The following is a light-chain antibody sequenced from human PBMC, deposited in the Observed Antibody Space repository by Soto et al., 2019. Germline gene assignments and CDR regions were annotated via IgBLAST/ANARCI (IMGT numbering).Light chain of an antibody. Sequence: EIVMTQSPATLSVSPGERATLSCRASQSISSNLAWYQQKPGQGPRLLIYDASTRATGIPARFSGSGSGTDFTLNISRLQSEDFAVYYCQQYNNWLRWTFGQGTKVEIK. CDR3: QQYNNWLRWT. CDR2: DAS. V-gene: IGKV3-15*01. J-gene: IGKJ1*01. CDR1: QSISSN.